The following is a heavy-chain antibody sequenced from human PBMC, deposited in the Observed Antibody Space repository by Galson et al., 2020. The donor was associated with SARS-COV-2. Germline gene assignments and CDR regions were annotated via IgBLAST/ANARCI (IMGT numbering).Heavy chain of an antibody. CDR1: GFTFSSYA. V-gene: IGHV3-30*01. CDR3: ARDFGYSYGSSYFDY. Sequence: SCAASGFTFSSYAMHWVRQAPGKGLEWVAVISYDGSNKYYADSVKGRFTISRDNSKNTLYLQMNSLRAEDTAVYYCARDFGYSYGSSYFDYWGQGTLVTVSS. J-gene: IGHJ4*02. CDR2: ISYDGSNK. D-gene: IGHD5-18*01.